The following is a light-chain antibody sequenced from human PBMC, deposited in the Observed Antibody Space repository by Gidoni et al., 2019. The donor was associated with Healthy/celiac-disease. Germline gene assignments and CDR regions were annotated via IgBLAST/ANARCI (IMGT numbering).Light chain of an antibody. CDR2: DAS. V-gene: IGKV3-11*01. CDR3: QQRSNWPPIT. CDR1: QLLSSY. Sequence: IVLTHSPSTLSLSPGERATLSCRASQLLSSYLPWYQKKPGQAPRLLIYDASNRATGIPARFSGSGAGTDLTLTISSLEPEDFAVYYCQQRSNWPPITFGQGTRLEIK. J-gene: IGKJ5*01.